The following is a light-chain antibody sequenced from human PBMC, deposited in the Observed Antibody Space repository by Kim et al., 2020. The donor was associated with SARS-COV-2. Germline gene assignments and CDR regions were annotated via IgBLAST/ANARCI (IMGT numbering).Light chain of an antibody. CDR3: QQANRFPYT. V-gene: IGKV1-12*01. CDR2: AAS. Sequence: DIQMTQSPSSVSASVGDRVTMTCRASQDVNRWLAWYQQKQGKAPKLLIYAASTLQGGVPPRFSGSGSGTDFTLTISSLHPEDFATYYCQQANRFPYTFGQGTKLEIK. J-gene: IGKJ2*01. CDR1: QDVNRW.